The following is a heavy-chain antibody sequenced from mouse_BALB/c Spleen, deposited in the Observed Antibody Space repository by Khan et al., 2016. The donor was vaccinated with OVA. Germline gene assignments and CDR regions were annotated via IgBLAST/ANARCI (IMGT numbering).Heavy chain of an antibody. Sequence: QVQLKQSGPGLVAPSQSLSITCTVSGFSLTGYGVNWVRQPPGKGLEWLGMIWGDGSTDYNSALKSRLSISKDNSKSQVFLKMNSLNTDDTARYYCAREIYYDYEYYYAMDYWGQGTSVTVSS. CDR2: IWGDGST. D-gene: IGHD2-4*01. CDR1: GFSLTGYG. V-gene: IGHV2-6-7*01. CDR3: AREIYYDYEYYYAMDY. J-gene: IGHJ4*01.